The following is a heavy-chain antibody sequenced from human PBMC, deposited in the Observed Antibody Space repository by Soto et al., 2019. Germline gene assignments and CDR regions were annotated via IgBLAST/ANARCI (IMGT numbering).Heavy chain of an antibody. V-gene: IGHV4-28*01. CDR3: AKKQAAVGQFDS. CDR2: ISYTGST. CDR1: DYSISSSNW. J-gene: IGHJ4*02. D-gene: IGHD6-13*01. Sequence: QVQLQESGPGLVKPSDTLSLTCAVSDYSISSSNWWGWIRQPPGKGLEWIGYISYTGSTNYNPSLKSRVTMSVDTSKNQFSLKLSSVTAVDTAVYYCAKKQAAVGQFDSWGQGTLVTVSS.